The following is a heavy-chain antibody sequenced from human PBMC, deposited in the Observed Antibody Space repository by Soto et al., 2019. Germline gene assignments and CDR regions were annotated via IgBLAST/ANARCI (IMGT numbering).Heavy chain of an antibody. V-gene: IGHV3-64D*06. CDR1: GFTFSGYS. Sequence: GSRRLSCSASGFTFSGYSMHWVRQSPDKRLEYVSHVRGDGVRTYYEDCVKGRVLVSRDNSKKMVFLQLNSLRAEDSAVYFCVKSRCASNYDFFDWGQGTLVPASS. CDR2: VRGDGVRT. J-gene: IGHJ4*02. D-gene: IGHD3-3*01. CDR3: VKSRCASNYDFFD.